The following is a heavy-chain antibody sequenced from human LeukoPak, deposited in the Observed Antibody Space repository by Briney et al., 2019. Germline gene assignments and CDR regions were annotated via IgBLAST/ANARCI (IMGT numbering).Heavy chain of an antibody. CDR2: ISGHTGNT. V-gene: IGHV1-18*01. J-gene: IGHJ5*02. CDR1: GYIFTNHA. Sequence: VSSVKVSRKASGYIFTNHAITWVRQAPGQGLEWMGWISGHTGNTIYAQKAQGRLTMPTDTSTSTAYMELRRLTSDDTAVYYCARAEGDYDPLNWIDPWGQGTRVTVSS. CDR3: ARAEGDYDPLNWIDP. D-gene: IGHD3-16*01.